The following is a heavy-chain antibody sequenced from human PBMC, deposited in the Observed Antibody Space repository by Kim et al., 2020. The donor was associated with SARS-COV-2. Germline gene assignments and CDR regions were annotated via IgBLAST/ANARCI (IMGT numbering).Heavy chain of an antibody. CDR1: GGSFSGYY. V-gene: IGHV4-34*01. CDR2: INHSGST. Sequence: SETLSLTCAVYGGSFSGYYWSWIRQPPGKGLEWIWEINHSGSTNYNPSLKSRVTISVDTSKNQFSLKLSSVTAADTAVYYCARGRRYSSGWSFDYWGQGTLVTVSS. CDR3: ARGRRYSSGWSFDY. J-gene: IGHJ4*02. D-gene: IGHD6-19*01.